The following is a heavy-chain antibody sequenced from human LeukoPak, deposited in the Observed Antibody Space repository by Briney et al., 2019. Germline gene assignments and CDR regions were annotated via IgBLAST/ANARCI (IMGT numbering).Heavy chain of an antibody. CDR2: LYFSGST. CDR3: AQGFGELLYP. V-gene: IGHV4-59*12. J-gene: IGHJ5*02. CDR1: GGSISSYY. D-gene: IGHD3-10*01. Sequence: PSETLSLTCTVSGGSISSYYWSWIRQSPGKGLEWIGYLYFSGSTKYNPSLKRRVTISVDTSKNQFSLKLSSVTAADTAVYYCAQGFGELLYPWGQGTLVTVSS.